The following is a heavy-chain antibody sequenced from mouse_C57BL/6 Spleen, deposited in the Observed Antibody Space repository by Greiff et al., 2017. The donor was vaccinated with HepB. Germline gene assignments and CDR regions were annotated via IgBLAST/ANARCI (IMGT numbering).Heavy chain of an antibody. CDR3: ARTGYYFDY. J-gene: IGHJ2*01. V-gene: IGHV1-82*01. CDR1: GYAFSSSW. D-gene: IGHD4-1*01. CDR2: IYPGDGDT. Sequence: VQLQESGPELVKPGASVKISCKASGYAFSSSWMNWVKQRPGKGLEWIGRIYPGDGDTNYNGKFKGKATLTADKSSSTAYKQLSSLTSEDSAVYFGARTGYYFDYWGQGTTLTVSS.